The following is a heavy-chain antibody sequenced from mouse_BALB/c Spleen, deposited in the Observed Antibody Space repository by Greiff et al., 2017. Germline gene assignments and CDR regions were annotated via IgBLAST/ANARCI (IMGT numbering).Heavy chain of an antibody. J-gene: IGHJ4*01. Sequence: EVMLVESGGGLVQPGGSLNLSCAASGFDFSRYWMSWARQAPGKGQEWIGEINPGSSTINYTPSLKDKFIISRDNAKNTLYLQMSKVRSEDTALYYCARQIYYYGSSYAMDYWGQGTSVTVSS. D-gene: IGHD1-1*01. CDR3: ARQIYYYGSSYAMDY. CDR1: GFDFSRYW. V-gene: IGHV4-2*02. CDR2: INPGSSTI.